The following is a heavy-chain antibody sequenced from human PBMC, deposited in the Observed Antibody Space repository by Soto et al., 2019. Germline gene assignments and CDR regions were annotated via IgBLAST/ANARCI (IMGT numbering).Heavy chain of an antibody. V-gene: IGHV4-59*11. CDR3: AGVSSSSISTHDHYFALDV. J-gene: IGHJ6*02. CDR1: GQYLYNHC. CDR2: ISDGGST. D-gene: IGHD2-2*01. Sequence: ADPLSHTCHLPGQYLYNHCWNLLRQTPGKGLDWIGYISDGGSTNYNPSLKSRVTISVGTSKKQVSLKLSSVSAADTARYFCAGVSSSSISTHDHYFALDVWGRGTTVTVSS.